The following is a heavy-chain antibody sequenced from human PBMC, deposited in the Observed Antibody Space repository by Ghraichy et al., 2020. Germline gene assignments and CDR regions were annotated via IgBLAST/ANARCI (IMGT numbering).Heavy chain of an antibody. V-gene: IGHV4-34*01. Sequence: SETLSLTCAVYGGSFSGYHWNWIRQPPGKGLEWIGEMNQSGSTNYNPSLKSRVTISVDMSKNQFSLKLSSVTAADTAVYYCARAPPATYDTSGYYPYVFYGMDVWGQGTTLTVSS. J-gene: IGHJ6*02. CDR3: ARAPPATYDTSGYYPYVFYGMDV. CDR1: GGSFSGYH. CDR2: MNQSGST. D-gene: IGHD3-22*01.